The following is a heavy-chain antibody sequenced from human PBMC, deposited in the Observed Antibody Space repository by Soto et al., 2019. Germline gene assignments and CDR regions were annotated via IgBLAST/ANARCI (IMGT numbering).Heavy chain of an antibody. V-gene: IGHV4-30-2*01. J-gene: IGHJ5*02. CDR3: ARTMTTSGWFDP. CDR1: GGPITSGGYS. Sequence: SETLSLSCAVSGGPITSGGYSWSWIRQPPGKGLEWIGYIYHSGGTYYNPSLKSRVTLSIDRTKKQFSLKLKSVTAADTAVYFCARTMTTSGWFDPWGQGTLVTVSS. CDR2: IYHSGGT. D-gene: IGHD4-17*01.